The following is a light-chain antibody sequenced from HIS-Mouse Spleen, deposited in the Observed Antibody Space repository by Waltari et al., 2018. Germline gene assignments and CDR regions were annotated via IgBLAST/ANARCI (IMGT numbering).Light chain of an antibody. CDR1: ALPKKY. Sequence: SYELTQPPSVSVSPGQTARITCSGDALPKKYAYWYQQKSGQAPVLVIYEDSKRPSGIPERFSGSSSGTIATLTISGDQVEDEADYYCYSTDSSCNHRVFGGGTKLTVL. CDR3: YSTDSSCNHRV. V-gene: IGLV3-10*01. J-gene: IGLJ2*01. CDR2: EDS.